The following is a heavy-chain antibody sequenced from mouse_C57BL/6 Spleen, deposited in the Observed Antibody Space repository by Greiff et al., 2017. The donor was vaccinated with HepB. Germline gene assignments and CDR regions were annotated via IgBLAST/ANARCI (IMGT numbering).Heavy chain of an antibody. CDR3: ARDDGYYYCSSYGFAY. J-gene: IGHJ3*01. CDR2: INPSNGGT. CDR1: GYTFTSYW. Sequence: QVQLQQPGTELVKPGASVKLSCKASGYTFTSYWMHWVKQRPGQGLEWIGNINPSNGGTNYNEKFKSKATLTVDKSSSTAYMQLSSLTSEDSAVYYCARDDGYYYCSSYGFAYWGQGTLVTVSA. D-gene: IGHD1-1*01. V-gene: IGHV1-53*01.